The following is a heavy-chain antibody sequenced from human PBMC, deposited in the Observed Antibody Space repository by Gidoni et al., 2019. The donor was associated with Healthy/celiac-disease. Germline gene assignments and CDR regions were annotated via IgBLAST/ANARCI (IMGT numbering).Heavy chain of an antibody. D-gene: IGHD2-15*01. J-gene: IGHJ4*02. CDR3: AMGVVVVAAYFDY. CDR2: IYYSGST. V-gene: IGHV4-39*01. CDR1: GGSISSSSYY. Sequence: QLQLQESGPGLVKPSETLSLTCTVSGGSISSSSYYWGWIRQPPGKGLEWIGSIYYSGSTYYNPSLKSRVTISVDTSKNQFSLKLSSVTAADTAVYYCAMGVVVVAAYFDYWGQGTLVTVSS.